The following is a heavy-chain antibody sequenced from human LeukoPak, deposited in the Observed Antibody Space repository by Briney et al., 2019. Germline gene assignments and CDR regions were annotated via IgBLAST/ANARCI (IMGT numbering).Heavy chain of an antibody. CDR2: IRSKANSYAT. J-gene: IGHJ4*02. CDR3: ATDRGYSTFDY. CDR1: GFTFSGSA. Sequence: GGSLRLSCAASGFTFSGSAMHWVRQASGKGLEWVGRIRSKANSYATAYAASVKGRFTISRDDSKNTAYLQMTSLRAEDTALYYCATDRGYSTFDYWGQGTLVTVSS. V-gene: IGHV3-73*01. D-gene: IGHD6-13*01.